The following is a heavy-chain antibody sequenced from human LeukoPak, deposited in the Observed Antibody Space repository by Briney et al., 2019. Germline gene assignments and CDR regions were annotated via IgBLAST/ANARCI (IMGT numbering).Heavy chain of an antibody. V-gene: IGHV1-69*13. Sequence: SVKVSCKASGGTFSSYANSWVRQAPGQGLEWMGGIIPIFGTANYAQKFQGRVTITADESTSTAYMELSSLRSEDTAVYYCAREYSGSYSDFGYWGQGTLVTVS. D-gene: IGHD1-26*01. CDR1: GGTFSSYA. CDR2: IIPIFGTA. J-gene: IGHJ4*02. CDR3: AREYSGSYSDFGY.